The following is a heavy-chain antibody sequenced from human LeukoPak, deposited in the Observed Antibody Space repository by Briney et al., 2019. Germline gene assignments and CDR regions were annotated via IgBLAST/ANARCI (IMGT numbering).Heavy chain of an antibody. V-gene: IGHV4-39*01. CDR2: IYYSGST. Sequence: SETLSLTCTVSGGTITTSSYYWGWIRQPPGKGLEWIGIIYYSGSTYYNPSLKGRVTISVDTSKNQFSLKLSSVTAADTAVYYCASAFRSRYFDLWGRRTLVTVSS. CDR3: ASAFRSRYFDL. CDR1: GGTITTSSYY. D-gene: IGHD2/OR15-2a*01. J-gene: IGHJ2*01.